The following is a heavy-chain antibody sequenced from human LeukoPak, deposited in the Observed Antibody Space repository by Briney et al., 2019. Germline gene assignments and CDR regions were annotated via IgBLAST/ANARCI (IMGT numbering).Heavy chain of an antibody. Sequence: PGGSLRLSCAASGFTFSSYSMNWVRQAPGKGLEWVSSISSSSSYIYYADSVKGRFTISRDNAKNSLYLQMNSLRAEDTAVYYCARAGVPQYSNYDLLFYYYYMDVWGTGTTVTVSS. D-gene: IGHD4-11*01. CDR2: ISSSSSYI. J-gene: IGHJ6*03. CDR3: ARAGVPQYSNYDLLFYYYYMDV. V-gene: IGHV3-21*01. CDR1: GFTFSSYS.